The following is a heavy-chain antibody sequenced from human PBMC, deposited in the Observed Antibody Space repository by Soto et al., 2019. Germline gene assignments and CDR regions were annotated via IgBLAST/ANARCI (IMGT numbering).Heavy chain of an antibody. D-gene: IGHD4-4*01. J-gene: IGHJ6*02. CDR1: GYTFTSFG. CDR2: ISAYNGNT. CDR3: ARDLEPADPRDDYSNCDSQYYYSGMDI. V-gene: IGHV1-18*01. Sequence: QVQLVQSGAEVKKPGASVKVSCKASGYTFTSFGISWVRQAPGQGLEWMGWISAYNGNTNYAQKLQGRVTMTTDTTTSTAYMERRSLRSDDTAVYYCARDLEPADPRDDYSNCDSQYYYSGMDIWGQGTTVPVSS.